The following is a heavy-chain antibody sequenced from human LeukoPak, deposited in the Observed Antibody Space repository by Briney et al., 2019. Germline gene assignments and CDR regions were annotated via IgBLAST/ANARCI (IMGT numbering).Heavy chain of an antibody. Sequence: GGSLRPSCAASGFTFSSYSMNWVRQAPGKGLEWVSSISSSSSYIYYADSVKGRFSISRDNAKKLLFLQMNSLRAEDTAVYYCVRDGPAFLDFDYWGQGTLVTASS. D-gene: IGHD2-2*01. CDR3: VRDGPAFLDFDY. CDR2: ISSSSSYI. J-gene: IGHJ4*02. V-gene: IGHV3-21*01. CDR1: GFTFSSYS.